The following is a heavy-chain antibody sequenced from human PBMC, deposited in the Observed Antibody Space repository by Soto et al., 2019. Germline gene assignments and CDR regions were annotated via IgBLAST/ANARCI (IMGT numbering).Heavy chain of an antibody. CDR1: GFTFSRYD. J-gene: IGHJ1*01. V-gene: IGHV3-33*01. D-gene: IGHD6-19*01. CDR2: IWYDGSNK. CDR3: AGGGRGWYTDLQH. Sequence: QVQLVESGGGVVQPGRSLRLSCAASGFTFSRYDMHWVRQAPGKGLEWVAVIWYDGSNKYYADSVKGRFTISRDNSKNALYVQMNSVRVEDTAVYYCAGGGRGWYTDLQHWGQGALVTVCS.